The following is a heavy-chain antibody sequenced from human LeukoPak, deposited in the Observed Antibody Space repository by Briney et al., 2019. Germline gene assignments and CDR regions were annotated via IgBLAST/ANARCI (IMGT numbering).Heavy chain of an antibody. CDR2: IKQDGSEK. CDR1: GFTFSSYW. J-gene: IGHJ4*02. V-gene: IGHV3-7*04. D-gene: IGHD6-13*01. Sequence: PGGSLRLSCAASGFTFSSYWMSWARQAPGKGLEWVANIKQDGSEKYYVDSVKGRFTISRDNAKNSLYLQMNSLRAEETAVYYCARGTIAAAGYYYFDYWGQGTQVTVSS. CDR3: ARGTIAAAGYYYFDY.